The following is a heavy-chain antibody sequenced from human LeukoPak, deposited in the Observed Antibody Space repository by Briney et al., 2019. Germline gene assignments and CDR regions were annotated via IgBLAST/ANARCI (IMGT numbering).Heavy chain of an antibody. CDR2: ISAYSGNT. Sequence: GASVKVSCKASGYTFTSYGISWVRQAPGQGLEWMGWISAYSGNTSYAQKLQGRVTMTTGTSTSTAYMELRSLRSDATAVYYCARSAHYYDSSGYYEIFYFDYWGQGTLVTVSS. CDR3: ARSAHYYDSSGYYEIFYFDY. J-gene: IGHJ4*02. D-gene: IGHD3-22*01. V-gene: IGHV1-18*01. CDR1: GYTFTSYG.